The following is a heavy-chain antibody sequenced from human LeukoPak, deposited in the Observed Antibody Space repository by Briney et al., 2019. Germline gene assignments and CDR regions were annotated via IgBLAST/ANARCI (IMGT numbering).Heavy chain of an antibody. V-gene: IGHV3-66*01. Sequence: GGSLRLSCAASGFSVSSNYMSWVRQAPGKGLEWVSVIYSGGTTYYTDSVKGRFTVSRDNSKNTLYLQMNSLRAEDTAVYYCARGRFYYGSGSQFFDYWGQGTLVTVSS. J-gene: IGHJ4*02. D-gene: IGHD3-10*01. CDR3: ARGRFYYGSGSQFFDY. CDR1: GFSVSSNY. CDR2: IYSGGTT.